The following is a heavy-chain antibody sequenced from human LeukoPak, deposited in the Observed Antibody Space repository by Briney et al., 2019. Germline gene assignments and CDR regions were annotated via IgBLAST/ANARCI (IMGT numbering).Heavy chain of an antibody. V-gene: IGHV3-7*04. D-gene: IGHD2-15*01. CDR1: GFTFRSYW. J-gene: IGHJ5*02. Sequence: PGGSLRLSCVASGFTFRSYWMSWVRQAPGKGLEWVAYMKQDGSEEYYLDSVKGRFTISRDNAKNSLHLQINSLRAEDTAIYYCVRGRERVASTNNWFDPWGHGTLVTVSS. CDR3: VRGRERVASTNNWFDP. CDR2: MKQDGSEE.